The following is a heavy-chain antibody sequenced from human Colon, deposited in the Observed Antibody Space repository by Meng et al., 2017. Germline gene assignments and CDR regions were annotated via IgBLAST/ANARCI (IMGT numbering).Heavy chain of an antibody. J-gene: IGHJ4*02. V-gene: IGHV4-59*11. Sequence: QVQPQESGPGLVKPSGTLSLTCAVSGGSISNLFYSWIRQPPGKELEWVGYIYSGGHINYNPSLKSRATISIDKSKNQLSLNLTSVTADDTAVYYCARNWVGGGLLFDHWGQGTLVTVSS. CDR2: IYSGGHI. D-gene: IGHD3-16*01. CDR3: ARNWVGGGLLFDH. CDR1: GGSISNLF.